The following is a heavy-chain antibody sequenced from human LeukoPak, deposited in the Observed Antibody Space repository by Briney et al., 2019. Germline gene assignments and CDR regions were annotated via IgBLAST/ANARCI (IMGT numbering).Heavy chain of an antibody. CDR2: INPNSGGT. D-gene: IGHD6-19*01. CDR1: GYTFTGHY. V-gene: IGHV1-2*02. CDR3: ARVGSSGWDTFEQSPT. Sequence: ASVKDSCKASGYTFTGHYMHWVRQAPGQGLEWMGWINPNSGGTNYAQKFQGRVSMTGDTSISTSYMELSRLSSDDTAVYYCARVGSSGWDTFEQSPTWGQGTLVTVSS. J-gene: IGHJ5*02.